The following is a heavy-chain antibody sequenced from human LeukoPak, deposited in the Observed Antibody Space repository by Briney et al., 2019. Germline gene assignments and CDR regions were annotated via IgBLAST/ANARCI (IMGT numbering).Heavy chain of an antibody. V-gene: IGHV4-39*07. Sequence: PSETLSLTCTVSGGSISSSSYYWGWIRQPPGKGLEWIGSIYCSRSTYYNPSLKSRVTISVDTSKNQFSLKLSSVTAADTAVYYCARSRVDTAMADYWGQGTLVTVSS. D-gene: IGHD5-18*01. CDR3: ARSRVDTAMADY. CDR1: GGSISSSSYY. J-gene: IGHJ4*02. CDR2: IYCSRST.